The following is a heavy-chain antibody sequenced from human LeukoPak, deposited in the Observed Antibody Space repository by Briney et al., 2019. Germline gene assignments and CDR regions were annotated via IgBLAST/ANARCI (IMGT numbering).Heavy chain of an antibody. Sequence: GGSLRLSCAASGFTFSSHGMHWVRQVPGKGLEWVTFISYDGSNKYYADSVKGRFTISRDNSKNTLFLQMNSLRAEDTAVYYCARQHTAATAFDYWGQGTLVTVSS. CDR2: ISYDGSNK. CDR1: GFTFSSHG. J-gene: IGHJ4*02. CDR3: ARQHTAATAFDY. D-gene: IGHD6-13*01. V-gene: IGHV3-30*03.